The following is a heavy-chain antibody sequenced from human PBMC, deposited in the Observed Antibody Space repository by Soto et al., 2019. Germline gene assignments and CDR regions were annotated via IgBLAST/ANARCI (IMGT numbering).Heavy chain of an antibody. Sequence: ESGGGLVQPGRSLRLSCAASGFTFDDYAMHWVRQAPGKGLEWVSGISWNSGSIGYADSVKGRFTISRDNAKNSLYLQMNSLRAEDTALYYCAKGRLDWYFDLWGRGTLVTVSS. CDR3: AKGRLDWYFDL. J-gene: IGHJ2*01. V-gene: IGHV3-9*01. CDR2: ISWNSGSI. CDR1: GFTFDDYA.